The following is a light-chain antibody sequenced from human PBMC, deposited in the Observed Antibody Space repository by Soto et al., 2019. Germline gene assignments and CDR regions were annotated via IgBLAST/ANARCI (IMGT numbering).Light chain of an antibody. V-gene: IGLV2-14*01. CDR3: SSYEGSSPLDV. CDR1: SSDVGGYNY. Sequence: QSVLTQPASVSGSPGQSITISCTGTSSDVGGYNYVSWYQQHPGKAPKLMIYEVSNRPSGVSNRFSGSKSGNTASLTISGLQAVDEADYYCSSYEGSSPLDVFGTGTKLTVL. J-gene: IGLJ1*01. CDR2: EVS.